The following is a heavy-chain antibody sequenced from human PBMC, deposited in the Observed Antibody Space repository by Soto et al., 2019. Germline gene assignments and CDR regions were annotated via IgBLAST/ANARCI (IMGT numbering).Heavy chain of an antibody. CDR1: GGSISSYY. D-gene: IGHD6-19*01. J-gene: IGHJ5*02. CDR2: IYYSGST. V-gene: IGHV4-59*08. CDR3: ARRTDSSGWGFDP. Sequence: QVQLQESGPGLVKPSETLSLTCTVSGGSISSYYWSWIRQPPGKGLEWIGYIYYSGSTNYNPSLKSRVTISVDTSKNQFSLELSSVTAADTAVYYCARRTDSSGWGFDPWGQGTLVTVSS.